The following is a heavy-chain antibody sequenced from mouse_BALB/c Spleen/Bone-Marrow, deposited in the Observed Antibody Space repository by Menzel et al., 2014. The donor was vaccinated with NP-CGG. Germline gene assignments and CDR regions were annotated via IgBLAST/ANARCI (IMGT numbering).Heavy chain of an antibody. CDR1: GYTFTSYV. CDR3: ARSMIENYFDC. D-gene: IGHD2-4*01. J-gene: IGHJ2*01. CDR2: INPYNDGT. V-gene: IGHV1-14*01. Sequence: VQLKQSGPELVKPGASVKMSCKASGYTFTSYVMHWVKQKSGPGLEWIGYINPYNDGTKYNEKFKGKATLTSDKSSSTAYMELSSLTSEDSAVYYCARSMIENYFDCWGQGTTLTVSS.